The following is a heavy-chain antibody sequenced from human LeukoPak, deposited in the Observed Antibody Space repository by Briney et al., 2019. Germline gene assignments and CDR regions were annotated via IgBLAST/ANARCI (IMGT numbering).Heavy chain of an antibody. V-gene: IGHV3-7*04. CDR2: IKQDGSEK. Sequence: GGSLRLSCAASGFXSKTYWFNWVRQAPGKGLEWVANIKQDGSEKYYVDSVKGRFTISTDIAKRSLYLQMNSLRAEDTAVYYCAGGGSWGQGTLVTVSS. J-gene: IGHJ5*02. CDR1: GFXSKTYW. CDR3: AGGGS.